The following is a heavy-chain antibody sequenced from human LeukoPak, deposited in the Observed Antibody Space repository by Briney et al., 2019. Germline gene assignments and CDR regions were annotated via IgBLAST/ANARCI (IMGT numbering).Heavy chain of an antibody. CDR2: IYYSGST. V-gene: IGHV4-59*08. D-gene: IGHD5-18*01. CDR1: GGSISYYY. CDR3: SRSQYSYDFFDY. Sequence: KASETLSLTCTVSGGSISYYYWTWIRQPPGKGLEWIGSIYYSGSTNYNPSPKSRVTISVDTSKNQFSLKLSSVTAADTAMYYCSRSQYSYDFFDYWGQGTLVTVSS. J-gene: IGHJ4*02.